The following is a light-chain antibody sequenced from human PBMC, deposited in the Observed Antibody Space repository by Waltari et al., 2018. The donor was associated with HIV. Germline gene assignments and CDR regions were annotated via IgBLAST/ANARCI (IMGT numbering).Light chain of an antibody. CDR1: QRVSNK. Sequence: IVMTQSPATLSVSPGERATLSCRAGQRVSNKLAWYQQKAGQAPRLLIYDASTRATGGPARFSGRGSGTDFTLTISSLQSGDFAIYYWQQYNNWLTFGGGTKVEIK. V-gene: IGKV3-15*01. J-gene: IGKJ4*01. CDR2: DAS. CDR3: QQYNNWLT.